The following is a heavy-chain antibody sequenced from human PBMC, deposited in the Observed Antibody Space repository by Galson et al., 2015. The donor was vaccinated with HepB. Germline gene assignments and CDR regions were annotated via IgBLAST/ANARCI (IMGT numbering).Heavy chain of an antibody. Sequence: SETLSLTCSVSGGPISSPYWNWIRQSPGKGLEWIGYIYHSGATNYNPSLRSRVTVSVDTAKNQFSLSLTSLTTADTAVYYCARGQTSYSRAWYENAFDIWGQGTMVTVSS. CDR3: ARGQTSYSRAWYENAFDI. J-gene: IGHJ3*02. V-gene: IGHV4-59*11. CDR1: GGPISSPY. CDR2: IYHSGAT. D-gene: IGHD6-19*01.